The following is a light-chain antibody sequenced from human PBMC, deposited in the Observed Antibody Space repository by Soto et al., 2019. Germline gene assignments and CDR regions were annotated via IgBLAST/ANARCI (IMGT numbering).Light chain of an antibody. Sequence: ALTQPPSASGTPGQRVTISCSGSSPNIGSNTVNWYQQLPGTAPKLLTYSNNQRPSGVPDRFSGSKSGTSASLAISGLQSEDEADYYCAAWDDSLNGYVFGSGTKVTVL. CDR1: SPNIGSNT. J-gene: IGLJ1*01. CDR2: SNN. V-gene: IGLV1-44*01. CDR3: AAWDDSLNGYV.